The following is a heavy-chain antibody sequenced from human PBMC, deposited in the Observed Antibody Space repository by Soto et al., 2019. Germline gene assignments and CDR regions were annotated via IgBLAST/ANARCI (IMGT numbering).Heavy chain of an antibody. V-gene: IGHV3-23*01. CDR2: ISGSGGST. J-gene: IGHJ4*02. D-gene: IGHD2-15*01. Sequence: GGSLRLSCAASGFTFSSYAMSWVRQAPGKGLEWVSAISGSGGSTYYADSVKGWFTISRGNSKNTMYLQMNSLRAEDTAVYYCAKDANYCSGGSCYEAYFDYWGQGTLVTVSS. CDR3: AKDANYCSGGSCYEAYFDY. CDR1: GFTFSSYA.